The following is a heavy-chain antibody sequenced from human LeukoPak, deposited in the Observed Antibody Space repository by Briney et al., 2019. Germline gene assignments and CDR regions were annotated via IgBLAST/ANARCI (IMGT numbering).Heavy chain of an antibody. CDR1: GGSVTSQW. V-gene: IGHV4-4*02. J-gene: IGHJ4*02. CDR2: IFHTGST. Sequence: SETLSLTCAVSGGSVTSQWWSWVRQPPGKGLEWIGEIFHTGSTNSNPSLKSRVTLSVDKSKNQFSLKLTSVTAADTAVYYCARGWSYSWFNWGQGTPVTVSS. CDR3: ARGWSYSWFN. D-gene: IGHD6-13*01.